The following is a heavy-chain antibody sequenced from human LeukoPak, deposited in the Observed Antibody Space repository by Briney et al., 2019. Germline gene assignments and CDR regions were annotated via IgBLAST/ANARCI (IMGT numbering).Heavy chain of an antibody. CDR2: IKQDGSEK. V-gene: IGHV3-7*01. Sequence: PGGSLRLSCAASEFTFSSFWMSWVRQAPGKGLEWVANIKQDGSEKRYVDSVKGRFIISRDNAKNSLYLQMNSLRADDTAVYYCARGSSGWTSPFDYWGQGTLVTVSS. CDR3: ARGSSGWTSPFDY. D-gene: IGHD6-19*01. CDR1: EFTFSSFW. J-gene: IGHJ4*02.